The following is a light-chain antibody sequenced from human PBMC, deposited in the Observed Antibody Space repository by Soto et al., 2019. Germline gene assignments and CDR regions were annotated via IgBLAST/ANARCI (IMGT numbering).Light chain of an antibody. J-gene: IGLJ2*01. V-gene: IGLV4-69*01. CDR3: QAWDTGIQV. CDR2: VNSDGSH. CDR1: SGHSSYA. Sequence: QPVLTQSPSASASLGASVKVTCTLSSGHSSYAIAWHQQQPEKGPRYLMKVNSDGSHNKGDGTPDRFSGSSSGAERYLTISSLQSEDEADYYCQAWDTGIQVFGGGTKLTVL.